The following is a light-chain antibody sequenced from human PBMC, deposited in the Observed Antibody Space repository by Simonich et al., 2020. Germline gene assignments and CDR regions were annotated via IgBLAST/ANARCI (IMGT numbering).Light chain of an antibody. Sequence: EIVLTQSPGTLSLSPGERATLSCRASQSVSSSYLAWYQQKPGLAPRLLIYDASSSATGIPDRFSGSGSGTDFTLTISRLEPEDFAVYYCQQYGSSPPITFGQGTRLEIK. CDR1: QSVSSSY. V-gene: IGKV3D-20*01. CDR3: QQYGSSPPIT. CDR2: DAS. J-gene: IGKJ5*01.